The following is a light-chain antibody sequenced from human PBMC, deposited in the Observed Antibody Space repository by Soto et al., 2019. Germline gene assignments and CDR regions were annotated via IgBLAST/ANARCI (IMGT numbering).Light chain of an antibody. V-gene: IGKV3D-15*01. CDR1: QTVNSD. J-gene: IGKJ5*01. CDR2: ATS. CDR3: QQHNQWPIT. Sequence: EIVLTQSPGTLSLSPGETATLSCRASQTVNSDYLAWFQQRPGQAPRLLIFATSTRATGIPARFSGSGSGTEFTLTINSLQSEDSAVYYCQQHNQWPITFGQGTRLEI.